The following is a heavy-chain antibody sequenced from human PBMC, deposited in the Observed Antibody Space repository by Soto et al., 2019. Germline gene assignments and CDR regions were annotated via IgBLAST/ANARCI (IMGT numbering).Heavy chain of an antibody. CDR2: ILYDGSNK. D-gene: IGHD1-1*01. CDR3: AKSRDAYNFYFYYGMDV. V-gene: IGHV3-30*18. Sequence: GGSLRLSCAASGFTFSNYGMHWVRQTPGKGLEWVALILYDGSNKYYADSVKGRFTISRDNSKNTLYLQVSSLRAEDTAVYYCAKSRDAYNFYFYYGMDVWGQGTSVTVSS. J-gene: IGHJ6*02. CDR1: GFTFSNYG.